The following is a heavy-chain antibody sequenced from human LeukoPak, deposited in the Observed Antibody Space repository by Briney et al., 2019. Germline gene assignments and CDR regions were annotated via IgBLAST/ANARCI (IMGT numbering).Heavy chain of an antibody. CDR2: VSGSGGTT. CDR3: AKDDHGGSAWREYFDY. CDR1: AITLSHYA. D-gene: IGHD6-19*01. V-gene: IGHV3-23*01. J-gene: IGHJ4*02. Sequence: GGSLRLSCAASAITLSHYAMSWVSQAPGKGLEWVSGVSGSGGTTYYADSVKGRFTISRDNSKNTMNLQMNSLRAEDTAVYNCAKDDHGGSAWREYFDYWGQGTLVTVSS.